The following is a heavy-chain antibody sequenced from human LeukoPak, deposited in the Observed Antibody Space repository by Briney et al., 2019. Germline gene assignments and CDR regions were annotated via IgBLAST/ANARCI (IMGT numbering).Heavy chain of an antibody. CDR3: AELGITMIGGV. CDR1: GFTFSSYE. V-gene: IGHV3-48*03. CDR2: ISSGSTI. Sequence: QPGGSLRLSCAASGFTFSSYEMNWVRQAPGKGLERVSYISSGSTIYYADSVKGRFTISRDNAKNSLYLQMNSLRAEDTAVYYCAELGITMIGGVWGKGTTVTISS. J-gene: IGHJ6*04. D-gene: IGHD3-10*02.